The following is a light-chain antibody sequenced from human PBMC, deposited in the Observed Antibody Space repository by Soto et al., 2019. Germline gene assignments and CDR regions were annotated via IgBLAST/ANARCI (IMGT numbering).Light chain of an antibody. CDR1: QGISND. CDR3: QQYNSYPRT. CDR2: TAS. Sequence: DIQMTQSPSSLSASVGDRVTITCRASQGISNDLPWFQQKPGKAPKTLIHTASTLQTGAPSKFSGSGSGTDFTLIISSLQPEDFATYYCQQYNSYPRTIGQGTRLEI. J-gene: IGKJ2*01. V-gene: IGKV1-16*02.